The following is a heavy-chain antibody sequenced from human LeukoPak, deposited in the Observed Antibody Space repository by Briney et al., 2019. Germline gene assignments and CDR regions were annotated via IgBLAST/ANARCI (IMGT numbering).Heavy chain of an antibody. V-gene: IGHV3-11*01. D-gene: IGHD1-26*01. CDR2: ISSSGSTI. CDR3: AREDWSSGSYYSWYFDL. Sequence: GGSLRLSCAASGFTFSDYYMSWIRQAPGKGLEWVSYISSSGSTIYYADSVKGRFTISRDNAKNSPYLQMNSLRAEDTAVYYCAREDWSSGSYYSWYFDLWGRGTLVTVSS. J-gene: IGHJ2*01. CDR1: GFTFSDYY.